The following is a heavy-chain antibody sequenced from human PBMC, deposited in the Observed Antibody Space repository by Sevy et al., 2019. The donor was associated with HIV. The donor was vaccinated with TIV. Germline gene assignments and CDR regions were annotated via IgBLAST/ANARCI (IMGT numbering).Heavy chain of an antibody. Sequence: SETLSLTCTVSGGSISSYYWSWIRQPPGKGLEWIGYIYYSGSTNYNPSLKSRVTISVDTSKNPFSLKLSSVTAADTAVYYCASSPMLGYCSGGSCTEWFDPWGQGTLVTVSS. CDR3: ASSPMLGYCSGGSCTEWFDP. V-gene: IGHV4-59*12. CDR2: IYYSGST. CDR1: GGSISSYY. D-gene: IGHD2-15*01. J-gene: IGHJ5*02.